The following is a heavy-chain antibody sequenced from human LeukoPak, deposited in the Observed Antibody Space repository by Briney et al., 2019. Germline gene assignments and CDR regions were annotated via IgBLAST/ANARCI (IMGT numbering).Heavy chain of an antibody. D-gene: IGHD6-13*01. CDR2: IKQDGSEK. CDR3: ARYSSSPYYYYGMDV. CDR1: GFTFSSYW. J-gene: IGHJ6*02. Sequence: GGSLRLSCAASGFTFSSYWMSWVRQAPGKGLEWVANIKQDGSEKYYVDSVKGRFTISRDNAKNSLYLQMNSLRAEDTAVYYCARYSSSPYYYYGMDVWGQGTTVTVSS. V-gene: IGHV3-7*01.